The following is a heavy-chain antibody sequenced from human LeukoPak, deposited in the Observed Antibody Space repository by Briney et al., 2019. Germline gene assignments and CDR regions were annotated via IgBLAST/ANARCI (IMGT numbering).Heavy chain of an antibody. D-gene: IGHD3-22*01. V-gene: IGHV1-8*01. CDR3: AKNDISGYYADF. CDR2: MNPNSGNT. J-gene: IGHJ4*02. Sequence: ASVKVSCKASGYTFTSYDINWVRQATGQGLEWMGWMNPNSGNTGYAQKFQGRVTMTRNTSISTAYMELSSLRSEDTAVYYCAKNDISGYYADFWGQGTLVIVSS. CDR1: GYTFTSYD.